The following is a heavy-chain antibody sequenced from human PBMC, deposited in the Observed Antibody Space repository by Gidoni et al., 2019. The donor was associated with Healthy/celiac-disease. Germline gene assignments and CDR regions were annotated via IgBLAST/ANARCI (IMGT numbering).Heavy chain of an antibody. J-gene: IGHJ4*02. Sequence: EVQLVESGGGLVQPGGSLSLSCAASGFTVSSNYMSWVRQAPGKGLEWVSVIYSGGSTYYEDSVKDRFTISRDNSKNTLYLQMNSLRAEDTAVYYCARDIAAAGTFDYWGQGTLVTVSS. D-gene: IGHD6-13*01. CDR1: GFTVSSNY. CDR3: ARDIAAAGTFDY. V-gene: IGHV3-66*01. CDR2: IYSGGST.